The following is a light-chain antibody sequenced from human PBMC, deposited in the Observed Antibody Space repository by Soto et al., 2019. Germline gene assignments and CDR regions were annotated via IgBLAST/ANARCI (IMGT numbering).Light chain of an antibody. Sequence: EIVLTQPPGTLSLSPGERATLSCRASQSVSSSYLTWYQQKPGQAPRLLIYGASSRATGIPDRFSGSGSGTDFTLTISRLEPEDFAVYYCQQYGISPPITFGQGTRLEIK. CDR1: QSVSSSY. CDR2: GAS. J-gene: IGKJ5*01. CDR3: QQYGISPPIT. V-gene: IGKV3-20*01.